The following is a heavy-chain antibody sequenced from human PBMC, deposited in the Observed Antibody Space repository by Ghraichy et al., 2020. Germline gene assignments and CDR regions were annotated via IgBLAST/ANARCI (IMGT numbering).Heavy chain of an antibody. CDR3: TTDLGGGYDSYFSGY. Sequence: GGSLRLSCAASGFTFSNAWMSWVRQAPGKGLEWVGRIKSKTDGGTTDYAAPVKGRFTISRDDSKNTLYLQMNSLKTEDTAVYYCTTDLGGGYDSYFSGYWGQGTLVTVSS. CDR1: GFTFSNAW. J-gene: IGHJ4*02. D-gene: IGHD5-12*01. V-gene: IGHV3-15*01. CDR2: IKSKTDGGTT.